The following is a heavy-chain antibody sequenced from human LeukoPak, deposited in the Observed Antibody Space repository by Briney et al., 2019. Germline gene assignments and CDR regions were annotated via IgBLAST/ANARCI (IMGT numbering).Heavy chain of an antibody. Sequence: GGSLRLSCEASGFTFSTYGMHWVRQAPGKGREWVAVISYDGSNEYYADTVKGRFTISRDNCENTLYMQMNSLITEGTAVYYCAKEIYEQWLAYWGQGTLVTVSS. CDR1: GFTFSTYG. CDR3: AKEIYEQWLAY. J-gene: IGHJ4*02. D-gene: IGHD6-19*01. CDR2: ISYDGSNE. V-gene: IGHV3-33*05.